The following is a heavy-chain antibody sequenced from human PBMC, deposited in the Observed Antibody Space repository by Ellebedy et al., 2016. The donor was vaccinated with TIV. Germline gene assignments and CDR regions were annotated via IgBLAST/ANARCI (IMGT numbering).Heavy chain of an antibody. Sequence: SETLSLXXTVSGGSISSYYWSWIRQHPGKGLEWIGYIYYSGSTNYNPSLKSRVTISVDTSKNQFSLKLSSVTAADTAVYYCARESVHYDHHAFDIWGQGTMVTVSS. D-gene: IGHD3-22*01. CDR2: IYYSGST. CDR3: ARESVHYDHHAFDI. J-gene: IGHJ3*02. CDR1: GGSISSYY. V-gene: IGHV4-59*01.